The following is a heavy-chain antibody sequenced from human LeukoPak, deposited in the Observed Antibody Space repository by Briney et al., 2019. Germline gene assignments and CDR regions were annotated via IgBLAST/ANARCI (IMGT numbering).Heavy chain of an antibody. CDR1: GFTFGEYS. CDR3: TRDLRATVTTSEGDYNYYYMDV. J-gene: IGHJ6*03. D-gene: IGHD4-11*01. V-gene: IGHV3-49*03. CDR2: IRSKPYGGAI. Sequence: GGSLRLSCAASGFTFGEYSMTWLRQAPGKGLEWVGFIRSKPYGGAIEYAASVKGRFTISRDDSKSIAYLQMNSLKIEDTAVYHCTRDLRATVTTSEGDYNYYYMDVWGKGTTVTVSS.